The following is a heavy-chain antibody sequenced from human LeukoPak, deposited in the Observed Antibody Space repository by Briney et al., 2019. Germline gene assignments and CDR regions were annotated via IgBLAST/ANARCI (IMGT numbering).Heavy chain of an antibody. V-gene: IGHV2-70*01. D-gene: IGHD6-19*01. CDR3: ARTSHTGVWYDLDS. Sequence: SGPTLVNPTQTLTLICTFSGCSLRTRGMGVSWIRQPPGKALEWLALIDWEDNMFYSSSLRARLTISKDTSKNQAALTLTNVDPADTATYYCARTSHTGVWYDLDSWGQGTLVTFSS. J-gene: IGHJ4*02. CDR1: GCSLRTRGMG. CDR2: IDWEDNM.